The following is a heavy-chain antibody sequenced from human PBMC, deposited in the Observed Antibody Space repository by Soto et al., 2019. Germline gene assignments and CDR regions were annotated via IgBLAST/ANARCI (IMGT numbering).Heavy chain of an antibody. Sequence: SETLSRTCTVSGGSVNSYGYYWTWIRQSPGKGLEWIGSMYYSGDTYHNPSLKSRVSLSVDTSKDQFSLNLTSVTTADTAVYFCVGNYGSSFDYWGRGTLVTVSS. J-gene: IGHJ4*02. CDR2: MYYSGDT. CDR3: VGNYGSSFDY. D-gene: IGHD3-22*01. V-gene: IGHV4-30-4*01. CDR1: GGSVNSYGYY.